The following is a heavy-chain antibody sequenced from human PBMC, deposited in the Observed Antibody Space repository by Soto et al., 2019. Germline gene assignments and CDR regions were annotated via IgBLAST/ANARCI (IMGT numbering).Heavy chain of an antibody. J-gene: IGHJ6*03. CDR2: ISAFNVNT. Sequence: QDQLLQSGAEVKKPGASVTVSCKASGYSFTNYGITWVRQAPGQGLEWMGWISAFNVNTHYAQKLQGRVTMTTDASTSAAYMELRSLRSADTAVYYCARDRGVAPPVAGNTHYYYYMDVWGKGTTVTVSS. CDR1: GYSFTNYG. CDR3: ARDRGVAPPVAGNTHYYYYMDV. V-gene: IGHV1-18*01. D-gene: IGHD6-19*01.